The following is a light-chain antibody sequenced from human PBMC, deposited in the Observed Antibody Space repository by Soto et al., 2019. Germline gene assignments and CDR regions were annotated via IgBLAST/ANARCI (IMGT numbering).Light chain of an antibody. Sequence: DIQMTQSPSSLPASVGDRVTIICRASQGIRNDLGWYQQKPGKAPKLLSYATSSLVGGVPSRFSGSRSRTYFYLSFSSLQHEDFATYYCLQPNTYPYTFGEGTKLEIK. J-gene: IGKJ2*01. CDR2: ATS. CDR3: LQPNTYPYT. CDR1: QGIRND. V-gene: IGKV1-17*01.